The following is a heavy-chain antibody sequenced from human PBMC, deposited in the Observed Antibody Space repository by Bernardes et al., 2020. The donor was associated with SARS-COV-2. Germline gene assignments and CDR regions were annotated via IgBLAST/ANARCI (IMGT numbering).Heavy chain of an antibody. D-gene: IGHD1-20*01. J-gene: IGHJ4*02. CDR2: ITSSSSSI. V-gene: IGHV3-21*06. CDR1: GFTFSSFT. CDR3: ARGQYKSTSDY. Sequence: VGSLRLSCAASGFTFSSFTMNWVRQAPGKGLEWVSSITSSSSSIYYADSVKGRFTVSRDNAKNSLYLQMNSLRAEDTAVYYCARGQYKSTSDYWGQGTLVTVSS.